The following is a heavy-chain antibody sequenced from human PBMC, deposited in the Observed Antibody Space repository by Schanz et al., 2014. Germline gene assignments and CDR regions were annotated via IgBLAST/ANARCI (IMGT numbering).Heavy chain of an antibody. J-gene: IGHJ3*02. Sequence: QVQLVQSGAEVKKPGASVKVSCKVSGYSLNELSMHWVRQAPGRGLERMGGFHHEDGDTVYAQKFQGRVNMTRDTVTTTVHLELTRLRTDDTAIYYCARVHIATYHYNSPGAFDIWGQGTRVTVSS. CDR1: GYSLNELS. D-gene: IGHD3-10*01. V-gene: IGHV1-24*01. CDR3: ARVHIATYHYNSPGAFDI. CDR2: FHHEDGDT.